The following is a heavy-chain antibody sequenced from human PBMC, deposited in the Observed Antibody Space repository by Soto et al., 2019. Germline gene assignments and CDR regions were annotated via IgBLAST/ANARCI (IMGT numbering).Heavy chain of an antibody. CDR3: AGVYSSSWSTKDYNWFDP. D-gene: IGHD6-13*01. CDR2: ISAYNGNT. J-gene: IGHJ5*02. Sequence: GASVKVSCKASGYTFTSYGISWVRQAPGQGLEWMGWISAYNGNTNYAQKLQGRVTMTTDTSTSTAYMELRSLRSDDTAVYYCAGVYSSSWSTKDYNWFDPWGQGTLVTV. CDR1: GYTFTSYG. V-gene: IGHV1-18*01.